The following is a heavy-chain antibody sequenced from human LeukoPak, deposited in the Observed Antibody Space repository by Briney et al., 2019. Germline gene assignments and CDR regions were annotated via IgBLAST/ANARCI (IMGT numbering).Heavy chain of an antibody. CDR2: ISSSSSYI. Sequence: GGSLRLSCAVSGFTFSSYSMNWVRQAPGKGLEWVSSISSSSSYIYYADSVKGRFTISRDNAKNSLYLQMNSLRAEDTAVYYCARNLLDSSGYYPDAFDIWGQGTMVTVSS. CDR1: GFTFSSYS. J-gene: IGHJ3*02. CDR3: ARNLLDSSGYYPDAFDI. D-gene: IGHD3-22*01. V-gene: IGHV3-21*01.